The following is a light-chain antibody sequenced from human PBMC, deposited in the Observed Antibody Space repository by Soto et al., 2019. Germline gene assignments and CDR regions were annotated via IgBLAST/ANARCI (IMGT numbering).Light chain of an antibody. CDR1: QDVSDH. CDR2: DAS. J-gene: IGKJ5*01. V-gene: IGKV1-33*01. CDR3: QQYDDLPIN. Sequence: DIQMTQSPSSLPASVGDRVTITCQASQDVSDHLNWYQQRPGKAPKLLIYDASNLHAGVPSRFRGSGSGTEFSFTINSLQPEDIATYYCQQYDDLPINFGQGTRLEIK.